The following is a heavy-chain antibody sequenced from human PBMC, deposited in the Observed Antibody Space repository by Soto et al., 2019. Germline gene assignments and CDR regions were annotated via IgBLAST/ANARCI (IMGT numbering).Heavy chain of an antibody. CDR1: GGTLNNYA. D-gene: IGHD3-10*01. CDR3: ATDDYGIFPY. J-gene: IGHJ4*02. Sequence: ASVKVSCKASGGTLNNYAINWVRQAPGQGLEWMGWIDPRSGGTVYEQKFQGRVTMTRDTSISTVYMDLSGLTSDDTALYYCATDDYGIFPYWGQGSLVTVSS. V-gene: IGHV1-2*02. CDR2: IDPRSGGT.